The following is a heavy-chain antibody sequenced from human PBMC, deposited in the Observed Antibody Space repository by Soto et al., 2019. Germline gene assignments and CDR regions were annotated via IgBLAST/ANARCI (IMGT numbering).Heavy chain of an antibody. V-gene: IGHV3-23*01. CDR1: GFAFSQYG. CDR3: AKDVESGWYEAFDY. Sequence: PGGSLRLSCTASGFAFSQYGMSWVRQAPGKGLEWVSSIRSFDYRTNYADSVKGRFTISRDKSKSTLSLQMNSLRAEDTAVYYCAKDVESGWYEAFDYWGPGTPVTVSS. CDR2: IRSFDYRT. D-gene: IGHD6-19*01. J-gene: IGHJ4*02.